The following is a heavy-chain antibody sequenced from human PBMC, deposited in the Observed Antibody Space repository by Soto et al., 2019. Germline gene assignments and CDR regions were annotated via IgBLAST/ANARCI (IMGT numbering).Heavy chain of an antibody. Sequence: SETLSLTCTVSGGSISSYYWSWIRQPPGKGLEWIGYIYYSGSTNYNPSLKSRVTISVDTSKNQFSLKLSSVTAADTAVYYCARWNYYDSSGYFTFDYWGQGTPVTVSS. CDR2: IYYSGST. D-gene: IGHD3-22*01. J-gene: IGHJ4*02. CDR1: GGSISSYY. CDR3: ARWNYYDSSGYFTFDY. V-gene: IGHV4-59*01.